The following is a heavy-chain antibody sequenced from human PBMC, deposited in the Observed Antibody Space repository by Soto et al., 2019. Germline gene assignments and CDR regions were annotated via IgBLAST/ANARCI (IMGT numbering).Heavy chain of an antibody. J-gene: IGHJ4*02. CDR1: GGTFSSYT. CDR3: ARDRRYCSGGSCYILDSY. D-gene: IGHD2-15*01. Sequence: SVKVSCKASGGTFSSYTISCVRQAPGQGLEWMGRIIPILGIANYAQKFQGRVTITADKSTSTAYMELSSLRSEDTAVYYCARDRRYCSGGSCYILDSYWGQGTLVTVSS. CDR2: IIPILGIA. V-gene: IGHV1-69*04.